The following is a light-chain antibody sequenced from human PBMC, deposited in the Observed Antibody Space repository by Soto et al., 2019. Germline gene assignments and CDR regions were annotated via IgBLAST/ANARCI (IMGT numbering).Light chain of an antibody. J-gene: IGKJ3*01. CDR3: QQYGSSPGLFT. Sequence: VVLTQSPGTLSLSPGERATLSCRASQSVSSNYLAWYQQKPGQAPRLLIYGASNRATGIPDRFSGSGSGTDFTLSISRLESQDYAMYYCQQYGSSPGLFTFGPGTEVDIK. CDR2: GAS. V-gene: IGKV3-20*01. CDR1: QSVSSNY.